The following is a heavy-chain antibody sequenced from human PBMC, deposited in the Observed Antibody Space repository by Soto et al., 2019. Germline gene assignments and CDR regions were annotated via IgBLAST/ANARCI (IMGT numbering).Heavy chain of an antibody. V-gene: IGHV3-21*01. CDR3: VSDSSGPY. CDR2: ISGNSNYI. CDR1: GFTFSHYT. Sequence: EVHLVESGGGLVKPGGSLRITCAASGFTFSHYTMNWVRQPPGKGLEWVSAISGNSNYIYYKDSVKGRFTISRENAKDCLYLQMDSLTDEDTAVYYCVSDSSGPYWGQRTLVNVSS. J-gene: IGHJ4*02. D-gene: IGHD3-22*01.